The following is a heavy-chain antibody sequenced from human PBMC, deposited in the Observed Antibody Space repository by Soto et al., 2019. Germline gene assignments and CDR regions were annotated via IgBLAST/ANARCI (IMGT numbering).Heavy chain of an antibody. Sequence: QVQLQESGPGLVKPSETLSLTCTVSGDSISSYYWSWFRQPPGKGLEWIGYINYGGSTNYNPSLESRVTLSVDASRNQFSLKLSSVTAADTAVYYCARHVAYYYGSGSYYPHRPWFDPWGHGTLVTVSS. CDR3: ARHVAYYYGSGSYYPHRPWFDP. CDR1: GDSISSYY. CDR2: INYGGST. J-gene: IGHJ5*02. D-gene: IGHD3-10*01. V-gene: IGHV4-59*08.